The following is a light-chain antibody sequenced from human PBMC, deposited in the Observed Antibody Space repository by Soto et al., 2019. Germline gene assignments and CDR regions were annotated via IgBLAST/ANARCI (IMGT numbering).Light chain of an antibody. CDR2: SNN. Sequence: QSVLTQPPSASGTPGQRVTISCSGSSSNIGSNTVNWYQQLPGTAPKLLIYSNNQRTSGVPDRFSGSKSGTSASLAISGLHSEYEADYYCAAWDDSLNIPFGTGTKVTVL. J-gene: IGLJ1*01. V-gene: IGLV1-44*01. CDR3: AAWDDSLNIP. CDR1: SSNIGSNT.